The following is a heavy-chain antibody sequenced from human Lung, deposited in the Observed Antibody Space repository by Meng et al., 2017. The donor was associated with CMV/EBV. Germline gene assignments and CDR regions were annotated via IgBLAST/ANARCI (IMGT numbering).Heavy chain of an antibody. Sequence: FSGFSLSTSGMTMNWIRQPPGKALEWLALISWNDDKRYSPSLKSRLIITKDTSKNQVVLTMTNVDPVDTATYYCAHSPNSGSGGTYWGQGTLVTVSS. V-gene: IGHV2-5*08. CDR3: AHSPNSGSGGTY. CDR1: GFSLSTSGMT. CDR2: ISWNDDK. J-gene: IGHJ4*02. D-gene: IGHD6-19*01.